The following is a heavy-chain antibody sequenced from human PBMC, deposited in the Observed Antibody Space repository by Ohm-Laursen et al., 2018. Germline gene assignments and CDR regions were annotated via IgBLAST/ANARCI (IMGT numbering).Heavy chain of an antibody. CDR1: GYSVGITNW. D-gene: IGHD1-1*01. J-gene: IGHJ3*02. Sequence: SDTLSLTCAVSGYSVGITNWWAWIRQPPGKGLEWIGYMYYSGITYYNPSLKSRVTMSIDTSKNQVSLKLNSVTAVDTAMYYCAAILPGTWHAFDMWGQGTMVTVSS. CDR2: MYYSGIT. CDR3: AAILPGTWHAFDM. V-gene: IGHV4-28*01.